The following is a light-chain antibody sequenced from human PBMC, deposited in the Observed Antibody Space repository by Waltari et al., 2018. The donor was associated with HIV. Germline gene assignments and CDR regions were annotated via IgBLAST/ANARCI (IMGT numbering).Light chain of an antibody. V-gene: IGLV1-47*01. J-gene: IGLJ3*02. Sequence: QSVLTQPPSASGTPGQRVTISCSGSSSHIGSNYVYWYQQLPGTAPKLLIYRNNLRPSGVPDRFSGSKSGTSASLAISGLRSEDEADYYCAAWDDSLSGQVFGGGTKLTVL. CDR2: RNN. CDR3: AAWDDSLSGQV. CDR1: SSHIGSNY.